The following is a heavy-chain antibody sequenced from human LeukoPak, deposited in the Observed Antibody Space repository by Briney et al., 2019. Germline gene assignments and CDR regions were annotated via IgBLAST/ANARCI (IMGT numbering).Heavy chain of an antibody. Sequence: ASVKVSCKTSGYTFTNYGISWVRQAPGQGLEWMGGIIPIFGTANYAQKFQGRVTITTDESTSTAYMERSSLSSEDTAVYYCARAAENWNYYYYMDVWGKGTTVTVSS. J-gene: IGHJ6*03. V-gene: IGHV1-69*05. CDR1: GYTFTNYG. D-gene: IGHD1-1*01. CDR2: IIPIFGTA. CDR3: ARAAENWNYYYYMDV.